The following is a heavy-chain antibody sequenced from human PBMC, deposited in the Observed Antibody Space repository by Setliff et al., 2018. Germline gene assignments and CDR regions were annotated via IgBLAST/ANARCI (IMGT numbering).Heavy chain of an antibody. CDR2: ISAYTGNT. V-gene: IGHV1-18*01. J-gene: IGHJ4*02. D-gene: IGHD2-8*01. Sequence: ASVKVSCKASGYTFTNYGINWVRQAPGQGLEWMGWISAYTGNTNYAQKLQGRVSMTTDTSTSTAYMELRSLTSDDTAVYYCSRLVRFCTTTTCQRASGAEFWGQGTLVTVSS. CDR3: SRLVRFCTTTTCQRASGAEF. CDR1: GYTFTNYG.